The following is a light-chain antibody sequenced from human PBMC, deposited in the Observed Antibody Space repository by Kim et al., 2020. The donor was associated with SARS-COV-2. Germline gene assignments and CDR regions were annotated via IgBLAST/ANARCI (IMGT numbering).Light chain of an antibody. CDR2: QDS. Sequence: PGQPASSHGSGDKLGDKYAGWYQQKPGQSPRLVIYQDSKRPSGIPERFSGSSSGNTATLTISGTQAMDEADYYCQAWDSSTKVFGGGTQLTVL. CDR3: QAWDSSTKV. V-gene: IGLV3-1*01. J-gene: IGLJ3*02. CDR1: KLGDKY.